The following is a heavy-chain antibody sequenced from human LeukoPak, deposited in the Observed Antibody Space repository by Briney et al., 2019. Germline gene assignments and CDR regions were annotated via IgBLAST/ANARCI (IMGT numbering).Heavy chain of an antibody. Sequence: GGSLILSCAASGYTDSSNYVRGVRQATGRGLEWVSVIYSGGSIYYAVSVKGRFSISRDNSKNTLFLQMNSLRAGDTAVYYCARGTFTLVDYWGQGTLVTVSS. V-gene: IGHV3-66*01. D-gene: IGHD3-10*01. J-gene: IGHJ4*02. CDR3: ARGTFTLVDY. CDR2: IYSGGSI. CDR1: GYTDSSNY.